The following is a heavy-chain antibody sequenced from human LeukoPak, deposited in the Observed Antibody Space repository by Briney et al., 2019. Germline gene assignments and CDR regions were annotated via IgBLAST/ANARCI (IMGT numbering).Heavy chain of an antibody. CDR3: ARANYDFWSGPLLSWFDP. D-gene: IGHD3-3*01. V-gene: IGHV4-61*08. J-gene: IGHJ5*02. CDR2: IYYSGST. CDR1: GGSISSGDYY. Sequence: SQTLSLTCTVSGGSISSGDYYWSWIRQPPGKGLEWIGYIYYSGSTNYNPSLKSRVTISVDTSKNQFSLKLSSVTAADTAVYYCARANYDFWSGPLLSWFDPWGQGTLVTVSS.